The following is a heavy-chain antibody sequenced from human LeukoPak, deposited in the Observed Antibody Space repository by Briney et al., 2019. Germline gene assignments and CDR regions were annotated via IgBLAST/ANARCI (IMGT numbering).Heavy chain of an antibody. J-gene: IGHJ4*02. D-gene: IGHD3-3*01. V-gene: IGHV4-30-4*01. CDR1: GGSISSGDSY. CDR2: IYYSGST. Sequence: SETLSLTCTVSGGSISSGDSYWSWIRQPPGKGLEWIGYIYYSGSTYYNPSLKSRVTISVDTSKNQFSLKLSSVTAADTAVYYCARLRITIFGVVPRYSDYWGQGTLVTVSS. CDR3: ARLRITIFGVVPRYSDY.